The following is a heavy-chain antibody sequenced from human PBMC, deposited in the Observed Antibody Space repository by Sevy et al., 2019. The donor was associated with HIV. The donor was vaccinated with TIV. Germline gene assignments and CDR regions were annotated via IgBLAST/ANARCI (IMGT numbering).Heavy chain of an antibody. CDR3: ARAGRLRLGELSSGPDY. CDR1: GFNFNTYG. J-gene: IGHJ4*02. Sequence: GGSLRLSVTASGFNFNTYGMHWVRQAPGKGLEWLAIISYDGKTNYADSVEGRFTISRDNSRNTLYLQMNSLRTEDTAVFHCARAGRLRLGELSSGPDYWGPGTLVTVSS. D-gene: IGHD3-16*02. CDR2: ISYDGKT. V-gene: IGHV3-30*03.